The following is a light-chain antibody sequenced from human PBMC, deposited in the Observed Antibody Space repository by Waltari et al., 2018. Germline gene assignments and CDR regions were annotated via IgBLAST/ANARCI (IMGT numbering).Light chain of an antibody. J-gene: IGLJ2*01. CDR2: GNN. V-gene: IGLV1-40*01. CDR1: SSSIGAGYD. Sequence: QSVLTQPPSVSGAPGQRVTISCTGSSSSIGAGYDVNWYQQRPGTAPKLLIYGNNNPPSGVPDLFSGSKSGTSAALAITGLQAEDEADYYCQSYDSSLSGSVFGGGTILTVL. CDR3: QSYDSSLSGSV.